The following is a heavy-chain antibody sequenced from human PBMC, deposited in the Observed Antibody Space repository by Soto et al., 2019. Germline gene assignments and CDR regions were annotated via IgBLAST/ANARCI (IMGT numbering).Heavy chain of an antibody. Sequence: GGSLRLSCAASGFTVSSNYMSWVRQAPGKGLEWVSVIYSDGTTYYADSLKGRLTISRHNSKNTLYLQMNSLRAEDTAVYYCARGESGSYYAFDIWGQGTMVTVSS. CDR1: GFTVSSNY. D-gene: IGHD1-26*01. J-gene: IGHJ3*02. CDR2: IYSDGTT. V-gene: IGHV3-53*04. CDR3: ARGESGSYYAFDI.